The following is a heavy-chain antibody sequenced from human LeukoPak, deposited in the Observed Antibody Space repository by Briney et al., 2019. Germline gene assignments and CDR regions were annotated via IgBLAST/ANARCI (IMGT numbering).Heavy chain of an antibody. V-gene: IGHV1-2*02. D-gene: IGHD3-9*01. J-gene: IGHJ4*02. Sequence: ASVKVSCKASGYTFSGYYMHWGRQAPGQGLEWMGWINPKSGGTNEAQKFHDRVTMNRDTSIRTAYMEVSRLRSDDTAVYYCARSPDILAGENFDYWGQGTLVTVSS. CDR1: GYTFSGYY. CDR2: INPKSGGT. CDR3: ARSPDILAGENFDY.